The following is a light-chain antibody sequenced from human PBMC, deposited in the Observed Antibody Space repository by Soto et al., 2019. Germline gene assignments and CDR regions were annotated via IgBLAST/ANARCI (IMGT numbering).Light chain of an antibody. CDR3: QSYDSSLSGYV. V-gene: IGLV1-40*01. CDR2: GNS. J-gene: IGLJ1*01. Sequence: QSVLTQPPSVSGAPGQRVTISCTGSSSNIGAYYDVHWYQHLPGTAPKLLIYGNSNRPSGVPDRFSGSKSGTSASLAITGLHAEDEADYYCQSYDSSLSGYVFGTGTKVTVL. CDR1: SSNIGAYYD.